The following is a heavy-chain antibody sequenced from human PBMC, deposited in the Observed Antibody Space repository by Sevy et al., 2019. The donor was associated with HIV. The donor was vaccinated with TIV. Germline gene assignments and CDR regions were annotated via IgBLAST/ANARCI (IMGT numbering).Heavy chain of an antibody. J-gene: IGHJ4*02. V-gene: IGHV4-4*07. Sequence: SETLSLTCTVSGGSISSYYWSWIRQPAGKGLEWIGRIYTSGSTNYNPSLKSRVTMSVDTSKNQFSLKLSSVTAADTAVYDCARDPGRYYGSGSYQPDDYWGQGTLVTVSS. CDR1: GGSISSYY. D-gene: IGHD3-10*01. CDR2: IYTSGST. CDR3: ARDPGRYYGSGSYQPDDY.